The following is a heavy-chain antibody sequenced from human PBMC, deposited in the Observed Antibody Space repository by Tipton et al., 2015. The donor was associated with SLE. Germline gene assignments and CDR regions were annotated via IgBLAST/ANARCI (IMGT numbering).Heavy chain of an antibody. Sequence: LSLTCTVSGGSISSSSYYWGWIRQPQGKGLVWVPRINSDGSSTSYADSVKGRFTISRDNAKNTLYLQMNSLRAEDTAVYYCAKDLQLTPDAFDIWGQGTMVTVSS. J-gene: IGHJ3*02. CDR1: GGSISSSSYY. CDR2: INSDGSST. CDR3: AKDLQLTPDAFDI. V-gene: IGHV3-74*01. D-gene: IGHD4/OR15-4a*01.